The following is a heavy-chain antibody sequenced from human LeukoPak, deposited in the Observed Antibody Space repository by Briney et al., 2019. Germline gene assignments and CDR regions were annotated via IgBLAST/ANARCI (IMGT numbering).Heavy chain of an antibody. J-gene: IGHJ4*02. CDR2: INWNGGST. V-gene: IGHV3-20*04. CDR3: ARDFDSGSYSGPFDY. Sequence: GGSLRLSCAASGFTFDDYGMSWVRQAPGKGLEWVSGINWNGGSTGYADSVKGRFTISRDNAKNSLYLQMNSLRAEDTALYYYARDFDSGSYSGPFDYCGQGTLVTVSS. D-gene: IGHD1-26*01. CDR1: GFTFDDYG.